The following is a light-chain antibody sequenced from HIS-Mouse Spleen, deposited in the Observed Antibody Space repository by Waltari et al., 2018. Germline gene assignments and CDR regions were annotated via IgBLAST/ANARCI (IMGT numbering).Light chain of an antibody. V-gene: IGLV3-25*03. CDR1: ALPKQY. CDR3: QSADSSGTYVV. CDR2: KDR. J-gene: IGLJ2*01. Sequence: SYELTQPPSVSVSTGQTARITCSGDALPKQYAYWYQQKPGQAPMLVIYKDRERPSGIPQRFSGSSSGKTVSLTSSGVRSEDEADYYCQSADSSGTYVVFGGGTKLTVL.